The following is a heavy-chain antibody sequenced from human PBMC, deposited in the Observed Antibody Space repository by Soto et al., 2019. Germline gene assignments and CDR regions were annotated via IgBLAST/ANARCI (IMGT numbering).Heavy chain of an antibody. V-gene: IGHV1-3*01. CDR1: GYTFTSYA. Sequence: ASLKVACKTAGYTFTSYAMHCGRQAPGQRLEWMGWINAGNGNTKYSQKFQGRVTITRDTSASTGYMELSSLRSEDTAVYYCARDLAFGLSDYWGQGTLVTVSS. CDR3: ARDLAFGLSDY. CDR2: INAGNGNT. D-gene: IGHD3-10*01. J-gene: IGHJ4*02.